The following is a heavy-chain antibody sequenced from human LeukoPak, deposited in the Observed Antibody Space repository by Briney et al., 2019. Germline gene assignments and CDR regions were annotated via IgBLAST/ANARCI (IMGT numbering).Heavy chain of an antibody. J-gene: IGHJ5*02. CDR2: IYYSGST. D-gene: IGHD3-9*01. CDR3: ARDHWHYDILTGYYSWFDP. V-gene: IGHV4-61*01. Sequence: SETLSLTCTVSGGSISSSSYYWGWIRQPPGKGLEWIGYIYYSGSTNYNPSLKSRVTISVDTSKNQFSLKLSSVTAADTAVYYCARDHWHYDILTGYYSWFDPWGQGTLVTVSS. CDR1: GGSISSSSYY.